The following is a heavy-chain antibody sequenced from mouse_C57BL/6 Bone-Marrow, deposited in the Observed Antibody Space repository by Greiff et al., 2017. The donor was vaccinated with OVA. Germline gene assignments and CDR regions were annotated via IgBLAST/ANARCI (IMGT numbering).Heavy chain of an antibody. V-gene: IGHV6-3*01. J-gene: IGHJ2*01. Sequence: EVKVEESGGGLVQPGGSMKLSCVASGFTFSNYWMNWVRQSPEKGLEWVAQLSLKSDNYATHYAESVKGRFTISRDDSKSGVYLHMNNLRAEVTDIYSCTCSYYVGYWGQGTTLTVSS. D-gene: IGHD2-12*01. CDR1: GFTFSNYW. CDR3: TCSYYVGY. CDR2: LSLKSDNYAT.